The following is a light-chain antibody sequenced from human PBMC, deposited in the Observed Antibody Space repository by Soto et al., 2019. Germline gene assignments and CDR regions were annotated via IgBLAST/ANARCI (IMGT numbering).Light chain of an antibody. V-gene: IGKV3-15*01. CDR2: SAS. Sequence: EIVMTQSPATLSVSPGERATLSCRASQSISTELAWYQQKPGQPPRLLIYSASTRATGVPARFTGSGSGSECTITISGLQSEDFAVYYCQQGHNWPLTFGQGTRLEI. J-gene: IGKJ2*01. CDR3: QQGHNWPLT. CDR1: QSISTE.